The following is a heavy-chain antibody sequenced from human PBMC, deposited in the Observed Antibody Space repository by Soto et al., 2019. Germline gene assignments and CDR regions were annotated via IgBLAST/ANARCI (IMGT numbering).Heavy chain of an antibody. J-gene: IGHJ6*02. Sequence: EVQLVESGGGLVQPGGSLRLSCAASGFTFSSYWMSWVRQAPVKGLEWVGNIKQDGSEKNYVDFMEGRFTISRDNAENLLYLQRNSLRAEDTAVYYCARIASAGRGWDVWGQGTTVVVSS. CDR3: ARIASAGRGWDV. V-gene: IGHV3-7*01. D-gene: IGHD6-13*01. CDR1: GFTFSSYW. CDR2: IKQDGSEK.